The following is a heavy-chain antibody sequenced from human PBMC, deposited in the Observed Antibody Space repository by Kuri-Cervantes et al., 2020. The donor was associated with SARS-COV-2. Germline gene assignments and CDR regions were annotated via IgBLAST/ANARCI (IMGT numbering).Heavy chain of an antibody. J-gene: IGHJ4*02. D-gene: IGHD5-24*01. CDR1: GGIFSSYV. V-gene: IGHV1-69*05. Sequence: SVKVSCKASGGIFSSYVISWVRQAPGQGLEWMGGIIPIFGTANYAQKFQGRVTITTDESTSTAYMELSSLRSEDTAVYYCARDARRDEGYYFDYWGQGTLVTVSS. CDR3: ARDARRDEGYYFDY. CDR2: IIPIFGTA.